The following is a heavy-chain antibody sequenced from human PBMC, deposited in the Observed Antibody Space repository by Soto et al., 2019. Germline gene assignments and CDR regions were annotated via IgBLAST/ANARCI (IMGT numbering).Heavy chain of an antibody. V-gene: IGHV1-46*01. Sequence: QVQLVQSGAEVKKPGASVKVSCKASGYTFTSYYVHWVRQAPGQGLEWMGIINPGGGTSYAQKFQGRVTXTXXXSXCTVYMELSSLRSEDTAVYYCARVYCSGGSCYGIDYWGQGTLVTVSS. CDR1: GYTFTSYY. J-gene: IGHJ4*02. CDR3: ARVYCSGGSCYGIDY. D-gene: IGHD2-15*01. CDR2: INPGGGT.